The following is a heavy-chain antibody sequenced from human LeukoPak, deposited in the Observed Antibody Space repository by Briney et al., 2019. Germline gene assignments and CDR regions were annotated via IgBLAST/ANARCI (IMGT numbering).Heavy chain of an antibody. Sequence: SETLSLTCTVSGYSISSGYYWGWIRQPPGKGLEWIGSIYHSGRTFYNPSLKSRVTISVDTSKNQFSLKLSSVTAADTAVYYCARGPRYWGQGTLVTVSS. V-gene: IGHV4-38-2*02. J-gene: IGHJ4*02. CDR2: IYHSGRT. CDR3: ARGPRY. CDR1: GYSISSGYY.